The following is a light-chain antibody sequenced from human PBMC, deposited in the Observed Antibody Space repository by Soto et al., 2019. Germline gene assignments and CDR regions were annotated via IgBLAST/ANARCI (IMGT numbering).Light chain of an antibody. CDR1: QSVSRY. V-gene: IGKV3-20*01. Sequence: EIVLTQSPATLSLSPGERATLSCRASQSVSRYLAWYQQKPGQAPRLLIYGASNRATGIPDRFSGSGSGTDFALTISRLEPEDFAVYYCQQYGSSPITFGQGTRLEIK. J-gene: IGKJ5*01. CDR2: GAS. CDR3: QQYGSSPIT.